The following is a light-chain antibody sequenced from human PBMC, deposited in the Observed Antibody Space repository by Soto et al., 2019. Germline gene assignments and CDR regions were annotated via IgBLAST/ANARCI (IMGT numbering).Light chain of an antibody. J-gene: IGLJ2*01. CDR2: DDR. Sequence: SYELTQPPSVSVAPGQTASLACGGDNIETKTVQWYQQRPGQAPVLVVYDDRDRPSGIPERFSGSNSGHTATLTISRVEAGDEADYYCQVWDIVTSRRIFGGGTKLTVL. CDR3: QVWDIVTSRRI. V-gene: IGLV3-21*02. CDR1: NIETKT.